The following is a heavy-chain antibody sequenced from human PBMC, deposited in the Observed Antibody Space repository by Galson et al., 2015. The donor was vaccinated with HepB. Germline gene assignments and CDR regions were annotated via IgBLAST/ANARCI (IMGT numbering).Heavy chain of an antibody. CDR2: IYIDGRS. V-gene: IGHV4-30-4*01. D-gene: IGHD3-10*01. CDR1: GDSISSGDSW. Sequence: LSLTCTVSGDSISSGDSWWTWIRQSPGKALEWIGYIYIDGRSSYTPSLERRLTISIDTSKNQFSLKLTSVTAADTAVYYCARIWSNFAFIWGQGTLVTVSS. J-gene: IGHJ4*02. CDR3: ARIWSNFAFI.